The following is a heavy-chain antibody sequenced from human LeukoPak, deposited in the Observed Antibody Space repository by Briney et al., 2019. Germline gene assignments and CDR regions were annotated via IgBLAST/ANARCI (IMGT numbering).Heavy chain of an antibody. CDR1: GFTFSSYG. J-gene: IGHJ4*02. D-gene: IGHD6-6*01. CDR2: IQNDGNNK. CDR3: ARDWGTSSLYLVS. Sequence: GRSLRLSCAASGFTFSSYGMHWVRQAPGKGLECVAFIQNDGNNKKYADSVKGQFTISRDNSKNTLYLQMNSLRSEDTAVYYCARDWGTSSLYLVSWGQGTLVTVSS. V-gene: IGHV3-30*02.